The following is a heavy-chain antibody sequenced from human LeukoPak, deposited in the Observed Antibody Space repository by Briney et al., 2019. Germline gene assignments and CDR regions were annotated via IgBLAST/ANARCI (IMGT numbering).Heavy chain of an antibody. CDR2: ISSSGDST. CDR3: PMALSGRYNFYS. D-gene: IGHD3-16*02. CDR1: GFTFSNYA. J-gene: IGHJ4*02. Sequence: PGGALRLSCAASGFTFSNYAMNWVREAPGKGLEGVSTISSSGDSTYYADSVKGRYTIFRDNSKNTLSLQMNSLRADVTAIYSCPMALSGRYNFYSWGQGALVAVSS. V-gene: IGHV3-23*01.